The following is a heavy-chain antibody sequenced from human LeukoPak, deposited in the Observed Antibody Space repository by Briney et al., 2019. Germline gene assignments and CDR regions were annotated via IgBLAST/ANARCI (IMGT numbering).Heavy chain of an antibody. D-gene: IGHD6-19*01. V-gene: IGHV4-59*01. Sequence: PSETLSLTCTVSGGSISSYYWSWIRQPPGEGLEWIGYMYYTGSTNYNPSLKSRVTISVDTSKNQFSVKLNSVTAADTAVYYCARRYTSGWYFDYWGQGTLVTVSS. CDR1: GGSISSYY. J-gene: IGHJ4*02. CDR3: ARRYTSGWYFDY. CDR2: MYYTGST.